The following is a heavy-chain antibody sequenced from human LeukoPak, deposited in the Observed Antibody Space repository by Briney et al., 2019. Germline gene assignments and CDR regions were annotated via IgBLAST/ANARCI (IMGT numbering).Heavy chain of an antibody. D-gene: IGHD2-2*01. Sequence: GGSLRLSCAASGFTVSSNYMSWVRQAPGKGLEWVGRIKSKTDGGTIDYAAPVKGRFTISRDDSKNTLYLQMNSLKTEDTAVYYCTTDPALGYWGQGTLVTVSS. CDR2: IKSKTDGGTI. V-gene: IGHV3-15*01. CDR1: GFTVSSNY. J-gene: IGHJ4*02. CDR3: TTDPALGY.